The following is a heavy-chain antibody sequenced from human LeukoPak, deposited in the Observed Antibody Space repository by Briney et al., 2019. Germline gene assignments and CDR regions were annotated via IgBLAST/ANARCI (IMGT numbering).Heavy chain of an antibody. CDR1: GFTFSSYG. J-gene: IGHJ4*02. Sequence: GGSLRLSCAASGFTFSSYGMSWVRQAPGKGLEWVSAISGSGGSTYYADSVKGRFTISRDNSKNTLYLQMNSLRAEDTAVYYCANLNGHYATLDYWGQGTLVTVSS. D-gene: IGHD4-17*01. CDR3: ANLNGHYATLDY. CDR2: ISGSGGST. V-gene: IGHV3-23*01.